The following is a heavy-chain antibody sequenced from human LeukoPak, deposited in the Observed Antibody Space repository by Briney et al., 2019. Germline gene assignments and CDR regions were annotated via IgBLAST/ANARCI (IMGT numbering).Heavy chain of an antibody. V-gene: IGHV1-2*02. D-gene: IGHD3-22*01. J-gene: IGHJ4*02. Sequence: ASVKVSCKASGYTFTGYYMHWVRQAPGQGLEWMGWINPDSGGTNYAQKFQGRVTMTRDTSISTAYMELSRLRSDDTAVYYCARDRGYYYDSRTFDYWGQGTLVTVSS. CDR1: GYTFTGYY. CDR2: INPDSGGT. CDR3: ARDRGYYYDSRTFDY.